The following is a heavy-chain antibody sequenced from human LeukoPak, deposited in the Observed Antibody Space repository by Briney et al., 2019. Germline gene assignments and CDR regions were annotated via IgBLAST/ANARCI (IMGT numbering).Heavy chain of an antibody. D-gene: IGHD3-10*01. Sequence: ASVKVPCKVSGYTLTELSMHWVRQAPGKGLEWIGGFDPEDGETIYAQKFQGRVTMTEDTSTDTAYMELSSLRSEDTAVYYCATVAITMVRGVIPAWGQGTLVTVSS. J-gene: IGHJ4*02. CDR1: GYTLTELS. CDR3: ATVAITMVRGVIPA. CDR2: FDPEDGET. V-gene: IGHV1-24*01.